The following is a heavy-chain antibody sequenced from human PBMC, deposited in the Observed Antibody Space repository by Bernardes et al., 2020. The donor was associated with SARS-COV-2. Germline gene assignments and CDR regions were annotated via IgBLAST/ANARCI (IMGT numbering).Heavy chain of an antibody. J-gene: IGHJ5*02. Sequence: SEPLSLTCTVSGGSISSSCYYWNWLRPHPGKGLEWILYIYRSGSTHYNPSLKSRVTISVDTSKNQFSLNLTSVTAADTAVYHCARDRGPIAGTGFDPWG. CDR2: IYRSGST. D-gene: IGHD6-13*01. CDR1: GGSISSSCYY. V-gene: IGHV4-31*03. CDR3: ARDRGPIAGTGFDP.